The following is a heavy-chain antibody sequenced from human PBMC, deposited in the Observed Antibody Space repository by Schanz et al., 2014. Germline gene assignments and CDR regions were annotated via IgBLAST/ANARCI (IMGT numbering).Heavy chain of an antibody. V-gene: IGHV3-48*02. CDR3: VRDYNWGFDN. CDR1: GFSFSDYS. Sequence: EVQLVESGGGLVQSGGSLRLSCAASGFSFSDYSMNWVRQAPGQGLEWMSSIKISGDVFYTDSVKGRFTISRDNAKSSLYLQMSSLRDEDTAIYYCVRDYNWGFDNGGQGALATVSS. D-gene: IGHD7-27*01. CDR2: IKISGDV. J-gene: IGHJ4*02.